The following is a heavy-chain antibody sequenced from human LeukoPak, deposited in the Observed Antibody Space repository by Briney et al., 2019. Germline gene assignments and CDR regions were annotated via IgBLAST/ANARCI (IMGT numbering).Heavy chain of an antibody. CDR2: ISTSSSYT. V-gene: IGHV3-11*03. CDR3: AGTRQLHAGFDP. J-gene: IGHJ5*02. CDR1: GFTFSDYY. Sequence: GGSLRLSCAASGFTFSDYYMNCIRQAPGKGLEWLSYISTSSSYTDYADSVKGRFTISRDNAKNLLYLQMNSLRAEDTAVYYCAGTRQLHAGFDPWGQGTLVTVSS. D-gene: IGHD6-6*01.